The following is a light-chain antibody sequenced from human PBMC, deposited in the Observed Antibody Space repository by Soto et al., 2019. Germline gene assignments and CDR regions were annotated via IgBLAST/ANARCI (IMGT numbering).Light chain of an antibody. CDR3: QNFNNEPT. CDR1: QGINSA. Sequence: ALQLTQSPSSLSASVGDRVTLTCRASQGINSALAWYQQRSGKPPKLLIFGATSLESGLPSRFSGSGCGRELTHSIESLQPEDFTAYNCQNFNNEPTFGGGKRVEI. J-gene: IGKJ4*01. CDR2: GAT. V-gene: IGKV1D-13*01.